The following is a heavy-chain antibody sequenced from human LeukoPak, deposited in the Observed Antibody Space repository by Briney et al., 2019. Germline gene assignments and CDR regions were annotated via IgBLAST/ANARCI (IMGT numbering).Heavy chain of an antibody. CDR1: GFTFSSYA. CDR3: ARYHGAANDAFDI. CDR2: VSYDGSNK. J-gene: IGHJ3*02. Sequence: GSLRLSCAASGFTFSSYAMHWVRQAPGKGLEWVAVVSYDGSNKYYADSVKGQFTISRDNSKNTLYLQMNSLRAEDTAVYYCARYHGAANDAFDIWGQGTMVTVSS. D-gene: IGHD3-10*01. V-gene: IGHV3-30*04.